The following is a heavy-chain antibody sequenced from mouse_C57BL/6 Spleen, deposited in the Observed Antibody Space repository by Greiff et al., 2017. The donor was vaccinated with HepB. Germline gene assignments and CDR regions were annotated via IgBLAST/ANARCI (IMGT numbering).Heavy chain of an antibody. CDR1: GYTFTDYY. CDR3: ARGGLPYLDY. Sequence: QVQLKQSGAELVRPGASVKLSCKASGYTFTDYYINWVKQRPGQGLEWIARIYPGSGNTYYNEKFKGKATLTAEKSSSTAYMQLSSLTSEDSAVYFCARGGLPYLDYWGQGTTPTVSS. D-gene: IGHD2-4*01. V-gene: IGHV1-76*01. CDR2: IYPGSGNT. J-gene: IGHJ2*01.